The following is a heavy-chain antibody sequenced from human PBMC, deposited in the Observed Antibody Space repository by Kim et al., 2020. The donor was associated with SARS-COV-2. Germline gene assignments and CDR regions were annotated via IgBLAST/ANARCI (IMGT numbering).Heavy chain of an antibody. J-gene: IGHJ5*02. CDR3: ARQAPRYYYGSGSYYDPPGWFDP. D-gene: IGHD3-10*01. CDR1: GGSISSSSCY. CDR2: IYYSGST. Sequence: SETLSLTCTVSGGSISSSSCYWGWIRQPPGKGLEWIGTIYYSGSTDYNPSLKSRVTISVDTSKNEFSLKLSSVTAADTAVYYCARQAPRYYYGSGSYYDPPGWFDPWGKGTLVTISS. V-gene: IGHV4-39*01.